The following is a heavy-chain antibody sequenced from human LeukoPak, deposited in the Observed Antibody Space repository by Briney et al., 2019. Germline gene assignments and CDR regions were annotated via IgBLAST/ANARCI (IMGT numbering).Heavy chain of an antibody. Sequence: GGSLRLSCAASGFTFSSYSMNWVRQAPGKGLEWVSSISSSSSYIYYADSVKGRFTISRDNAKNSLYLQMNSLRAEDTAVYYCARSDRDYYGSGSYYNDYWGQGTLVTVSS. CDR3: ARSDRDYYGSGSYYNDY. D-gene: IGHD3-10*01. CDR1: GFTFSSYS. CDR2: ISSSSSYI. V-gene: IGHV3-21*01. J-gene: IGHJ4*02.